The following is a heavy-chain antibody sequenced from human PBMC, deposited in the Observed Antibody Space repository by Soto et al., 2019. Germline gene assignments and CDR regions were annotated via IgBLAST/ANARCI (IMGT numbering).Heavy chain of an antibody. CDR3: AGYNWNYYFDP. CDR1: GGSVRDGSYY. D-gene: IGHD1-7*01. J-gene: IGHJ5*02. Sequence: SETLSVTCTVSGGSVRDGSYYWAWLRQPPGKGLEWIGHIYHSGSTIYNPSLKSRVTISIDTSNSQFSLNLNSMTAADTAVYYCAGYNWNYYFDPWGQGTLVTVSS. CDR2: IYHSGST. V-gene: IGHV4-61*01.